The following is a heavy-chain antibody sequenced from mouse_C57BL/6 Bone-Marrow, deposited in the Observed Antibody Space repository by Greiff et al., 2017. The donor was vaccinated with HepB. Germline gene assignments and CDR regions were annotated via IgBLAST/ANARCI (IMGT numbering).Heavy chain of an antibody. Sequence: EVQLQQSGAELVRPGASVKLSCTASGFNIKDDYMHWVKQRPEQGLEWIGWIDPENGDTEYASKFQGKATITADTSSNTAYLQLSSLTSEDTAVYYCTTNRGYGKENYAMDYWGQGTSVTVSS. J-gene: IGHJ4*01. CDR2: IDPENGDT. CDR3: TTNRGYGKENYAMDY. CDR1: GFNIKDDY. D-gene: IGHD2-1*01. V-gene: IGHV14-4*01.